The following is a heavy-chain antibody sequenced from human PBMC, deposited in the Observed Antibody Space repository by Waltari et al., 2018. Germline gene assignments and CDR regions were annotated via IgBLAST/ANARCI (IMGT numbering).Heavy chain of an antibody. CDR1: GYTFTGYY. CDR2: INPNSXXX. Sequence: QVQLVQXXAEVTXPGASVKVSCKASGYTFTGYYMHWVRQAPGQGLEWMGWINPNSXXXNXAQKFXGRVTMTRDTSISTAYMXLSRLRSDXTAVYYCARAHGPSDAXXXXGQGTMVTVSS. V-gene: IGHV1-2*02. CDR3: ARAHGPSDAXXX. J-gene: IGHJ3*02.